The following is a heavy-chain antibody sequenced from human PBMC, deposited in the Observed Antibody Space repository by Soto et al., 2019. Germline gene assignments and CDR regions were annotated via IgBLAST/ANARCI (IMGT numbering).Heavy chain of an antibody. CDR1: GFTVSSNY. V-gene: IGHV3-53*01. CDR2: IYSGGST. J-gene: IGHJ6*02. Sequence: GGSLRLSCAASGFTVSSNYMSWVRQAPGKGLEWVSVIYSGGSTYYADSVKGRFTISRDNSKNTLYLQMNSLRAEDTAVYYCAKDGGGSYYGKSYYYYYGMDVWGQGTTVTVSS. D-gene: IGHD1-26*01. CDR3: AKDGGGSYYGKSYYYYYGMDV.